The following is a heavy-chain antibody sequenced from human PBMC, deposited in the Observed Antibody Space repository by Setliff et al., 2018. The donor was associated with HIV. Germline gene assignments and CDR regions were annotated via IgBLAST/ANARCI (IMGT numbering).Heavy chain of an antibody. CDR3: ARQTYYYDNSGHNWFDP. CDR2: INTSGTT. J-gene: IGHJ5*02. CDR1: GGSISSYY. Sequence: WETLSLTCTVSGGSISSYYWSWIRQPPGKGLEWIGYINTSGTTNYNPSLKSRVTISVDTSKNQFSLKLSSVTAADTAVYFCARQTYYYDNSGHNWFDPWGQGTLVTVSS. V-gene: IGHV4-4*09. D-gene: IGHD3-22*01.